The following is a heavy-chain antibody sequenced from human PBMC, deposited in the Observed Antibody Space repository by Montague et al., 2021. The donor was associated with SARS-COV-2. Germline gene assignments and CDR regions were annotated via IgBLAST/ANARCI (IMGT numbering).Heavy chain of an antibody. CDR2: IYNGGST. J-gene: IGHJ6*02. CDR1: GGPFSGDGSFSGYY. D-gene: IGHD3-10*02. CDR3: ARETVEKRVRTRMTGRLEENYSYVLDV. Sequence: SETLSLTCAVYGGPFSGDGSFSGYYWTWIRQPPGKGLEWIGYIYNGGSTNYNPSLRSRVTISVDPSEIQFSLRLSSVTAADTAVYYFARETVEKRVRTRMTGRLEENYSYVLDVWGQGTTVIVSS. V-gene: IGHV4-61*08.